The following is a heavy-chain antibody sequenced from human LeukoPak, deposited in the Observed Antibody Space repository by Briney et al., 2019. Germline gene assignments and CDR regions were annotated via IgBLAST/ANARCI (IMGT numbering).Heavy chain of an antibody. V-gene: IGHV3-23*01. Sequence: GGSLRLSCAASGLTFSSYAMSWVRQAPGRGLEWVSAISGSGGGTYYADSVKGRFSISRDNSKNTLYLQMNSLRAEDTAVYYCAKSRRYYDSSGYFDYWGQGTLVTVSS. D-gene: IGHD3-22*01. J-gene: IGHJ4*02. CDR2: ISGSGGGT. CDR3: AKSRRYYDSSGYFDY. CDR1: GLTFSSYA.